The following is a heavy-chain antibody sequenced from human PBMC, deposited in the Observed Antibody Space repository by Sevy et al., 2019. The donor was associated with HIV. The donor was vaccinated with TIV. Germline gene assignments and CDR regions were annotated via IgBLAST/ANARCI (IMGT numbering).Heavy chain of an antibody. J-gene: IGHJ4*02. CDR3: ARDPPSYYDYRSGYHDY. CDR1: GFTFDDYG. D-gene: IGHD3-3*01. CDR2: INWKGGST. V-gene: IGHV3-20*04. Sequence: GGSLRLSCAASGFTFDDYGMSGVRQVPGKGPEGVSGINWKGGSTGYADSVKGRFTISRENAKNSLYLQMKSLRAEDTALYYCARDPPSYYDYRSGYHDYWGQGIRVTVSS.